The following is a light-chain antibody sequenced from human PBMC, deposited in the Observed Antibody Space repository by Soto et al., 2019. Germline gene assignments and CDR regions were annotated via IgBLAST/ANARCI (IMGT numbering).Light chain of an antibody. CDR2: RTS. V-gene: IGKV3-20*01. J-gene: IGKJ1*01. CDR1: QSVSSSY. Sequence: EIVLTQSPGTLSLSPGERATLSCRASQSVSSSYLAWYQQKPGQAPRLRIDRTSNRATGIPDRFSGSGSGTDFTLTISRLEPEDVAVYWCQQYDSSPRTFGQGTKVEIK. CDR3: QQYDSSPRT.